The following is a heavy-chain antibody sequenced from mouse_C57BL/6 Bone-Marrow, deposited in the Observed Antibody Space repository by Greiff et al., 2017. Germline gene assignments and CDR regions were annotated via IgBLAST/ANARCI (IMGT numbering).Heavy chain of an antibody. CDR2: ISNLAYSI. V-gene: IGHV5-15*01. Sequence: EVKVVESGGGLVQPGGSLKLSCAASGFTFSDYGMAWVRQAPRKGPEWVAFISNLAYSIYYADTVTGRFTISRENAKNTLYLEMSSLRSEDTAMYYCARQNYPSWFAYWGQGTLVTVSA. CDR3: ARQNYPSWFAY. J-gene: IGHJ3*01. CDR1: GFTFSDYG. D-gene: IGHD1-1*02.